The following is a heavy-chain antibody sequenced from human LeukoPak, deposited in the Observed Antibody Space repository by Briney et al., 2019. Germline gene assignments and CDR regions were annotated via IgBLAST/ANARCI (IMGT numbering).Heavy chain of an antibody. D-gene: IGHD3-10*01. J-gene: IGHJ4*02. Sequence: GGSLRLSCEASGFTFSTYAMHWVRQAPGKGLEWVAFIRYDGNNKYYADSVKGRSTISRDNSKDTLYLQMNSLRAEDTAMYYCAREFRISATYYIEGTEVTGEFGYWGQGTLVTVSS. CDR2: IRYDGNNK. CDR1: GFTFSTYA. CDR3: AREFRISATYYIEGTEVTGEFGY. V-gene: IGHV3-30*02.